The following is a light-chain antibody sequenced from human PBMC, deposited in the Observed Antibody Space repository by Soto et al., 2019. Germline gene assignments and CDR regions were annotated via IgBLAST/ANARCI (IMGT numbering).Light chain of an antibody. CDR2: GAS. CDR1: QSVSSN. V-gene: IGKV3-15*01. J-gene: IGKJ1*01. Sequence: DIVMTQSPATLSVSPGVRATLSCRASQSVSSNLAWYQQKPGQAHRLLIYGASTRATGIPARFSGSGSGTEFTLTISSLQSQDFAVYYCQQYNNWWTFGLGTKVEIK. CDR3: QQYNNWWT.